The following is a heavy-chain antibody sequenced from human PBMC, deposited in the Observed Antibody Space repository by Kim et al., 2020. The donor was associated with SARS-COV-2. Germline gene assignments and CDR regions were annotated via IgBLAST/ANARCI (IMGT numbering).Heavy chain of an antibody. D-gene: IGHD6-6*01. CDR1: GFTFSSYA. J-gene: IGHJ6*02. Sequence: GGSLRLSCAASGFTFSSYAMHWVRQAPGKGLEWVAVISYDGSNKYYEDSVKGRFTISRDNSKNTQYMQMNSLRAEDTAVYYCARVLAARPYYYYGVDVWGQGTTVTVSS. CDR3: ARVLAARPYYYYGVDV. CDR2: ISYDGSNK. V-gene: IGHV3-30*04.